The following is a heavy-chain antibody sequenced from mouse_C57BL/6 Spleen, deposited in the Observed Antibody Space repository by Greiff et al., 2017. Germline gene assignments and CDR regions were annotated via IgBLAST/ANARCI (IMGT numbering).Heavy chain of an antibody. D-gene: IGHD2-4*01. Sequence: VQLQQPGAELVMPGASVKLSCKASGYTFTSYWMHWVKQRPGQGLEWIGEIDPSDSYTNYNQKFKGKSTLTVDKSSSTAYRQLSSLTSEDSAVYYCAYDYDEAWFAYWGQGTLVTVSA. V-gene: IGHV1-69*01. CDR3: AYDYDEAWFAY. J-gene: IGHJ3*01. CDR1: GYTFTSYW. CDR2: IDPSDSYT.